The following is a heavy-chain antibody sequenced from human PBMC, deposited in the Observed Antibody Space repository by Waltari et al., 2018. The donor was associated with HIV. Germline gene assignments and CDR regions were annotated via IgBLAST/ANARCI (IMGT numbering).Heavy chain of an antibody. CDR3: ARHHPEPRRSYYASSYYDV. J-gene: IGHJ4*02. V-gene: IGHV5-51*01. CDR1: GYSFNNYW. D-gene: IGHD3-10*01. CDR2: IDPSDSET. Sequence: EVHLVQSGAELKKPGESLRISCQGSGYSFNNYWIGWVRQMPGKGPEWMGNIDPSDSETRYSPAFEGRNTISVDKSINTVFLQWNSLKASDTARYFCARHHPEPRRSYYASSYYDVWGQGTLVTVSS.